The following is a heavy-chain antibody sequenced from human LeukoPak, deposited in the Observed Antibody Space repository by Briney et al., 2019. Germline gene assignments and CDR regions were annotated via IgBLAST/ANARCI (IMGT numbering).Heavy chain of an antibody. J-gene: IGHJ6*02. Sequence: GRSLTLSCKVSGITFNSYAFHWVRQAPGKGLEWVAAISFDGKDRNYADSVKGRFSISRDNSKNTVSIQIDSLRGEDTALYYCAKDGSDKIAAATYHHSGMDVWGQGITVTVS. CDR1: GITFNSYA. D-gene: IGHD6-25*01. CDR2: ISFDGKDR. V-gene: IGHV3-30*18. CDR3: AKDGSDKIAAATYHHSGMDV.